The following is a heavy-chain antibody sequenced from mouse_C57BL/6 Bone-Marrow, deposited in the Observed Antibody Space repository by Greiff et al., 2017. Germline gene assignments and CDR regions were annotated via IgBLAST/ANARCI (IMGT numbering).Heavy chain of an antibody. CDR2: IYPGNSDT. CDR1: GYTFTSYW. J-gene: IGHJ2*01. Sequence: VQLQQSGTVLARPGASVKMSCTTSGYTFTSYWMHWVRQRPGQGLEWIGAIYPGNSDTSYNQTFKGKAKLTAVTSASTAYMELRSLTNEDTAVYYGTRLLRLRRYYFDYWGQGTTLTVSS. CDR3: TRLLRLRRYYFDY. V-gene: IGHV1-5*01. D-gene: IGHD3-2*02.